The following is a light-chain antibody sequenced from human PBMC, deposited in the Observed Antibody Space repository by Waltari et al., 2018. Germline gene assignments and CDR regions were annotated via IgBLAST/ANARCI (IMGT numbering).Light chain of an antibody. CDR2: GAS. V-gene: IGKV3-20*01. CDR3: QHYANSAGWT. Sequence: DIVLTQSPGTLSLSPGERGTLSCRASPNIGSGSIAWYQQKPGQTPRLLIYGASSRATGIPDRFSGSGSGTDFALIISSLEPEDFAVYYCQHYANSAGWTFGQGTKVEIK. CDR1: PNIGSGS. J-gene: IGKJ1*01.